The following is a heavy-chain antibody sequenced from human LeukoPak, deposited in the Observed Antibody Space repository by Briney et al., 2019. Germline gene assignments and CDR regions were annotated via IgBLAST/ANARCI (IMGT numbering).Heavy chain of an antibody. Sequence: ASVKVSCKASGYTFINYDINWVRQATGQGLEWMGWMNPNSGNTGYAQKFQGRVTITRNTSISTVYMELSSLRSEDTAVYYCARWRCSGGSCYSSEYYFDYWGQGTLVTVSS. D-gene: IGHD2-15*01. CDR2: MNPNSGNT. CDR3: ARWRCSGGSCYSSEYYFDY. V-gene: IGHV1-8*03. CDR1: GYTFINYD. J-gene: IGHJ4*02.